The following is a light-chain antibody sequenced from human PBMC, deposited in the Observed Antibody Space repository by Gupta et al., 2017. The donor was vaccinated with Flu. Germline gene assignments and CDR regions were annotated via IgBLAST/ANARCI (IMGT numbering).Light chain of an antibody. CDR2: DDT. Sequence: SYVLTQPPSVSVAPGQTARITCGGSSLGSTNVHWYQQRPGPAPAVVVYDDTDRPSGIPDRFSGSKSGNTASLTINRVEAGDEADYYCQVWDTSGNQYVFGSGTRVTVL. J-gene: IGLJ1*01. CDR3: QVWDTSGNQYV. CDR1: SLGSTN. V-gene: IGLV3-21*02.